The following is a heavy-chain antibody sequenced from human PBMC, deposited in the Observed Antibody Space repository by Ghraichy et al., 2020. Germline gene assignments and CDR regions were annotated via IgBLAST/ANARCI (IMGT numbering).Heavy chain of an antibody. CDR3: ARDRERSGWPPKYWYFDL. Sequence: SLRLSCAASGFTFSSYAMHWVRQAPGKGLEWVAVISYDGSNKYYADSVKGRFTISRDNSKNTLYLQMNSLRAEDTAVYYCARDRERSGWPPKYWYFDLWGRGTLVTVSS. J-gene: IGHJ2*01. D-gene: IGHD6-19*01. V-gene: IGHV3-30-3*01. CDR2: ISYDGSNK. CDR1: GFTFSSYA.